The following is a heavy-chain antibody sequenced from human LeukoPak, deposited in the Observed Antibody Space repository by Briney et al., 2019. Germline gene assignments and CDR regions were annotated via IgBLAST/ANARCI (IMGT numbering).Heavy chain of an antibody. V-gene: IGHV3-23*01. CDR2: ISGSGGST. CDR3: GRLHPTDNWFDP. Sequence: GGSLRVSCEASGFTFSSYAMSWVRQAPGKGLEWVSAISGSGGSTYYADSVKGRFAISRDNSKNTLYLQMNSLRAEDTAVYYCGRLHPTDNWFDPWGQGTLVTVSS. CDR1: GFTFSSYA. J-gene: IGHJ5*02. D-gene: IGHD4-11*01.